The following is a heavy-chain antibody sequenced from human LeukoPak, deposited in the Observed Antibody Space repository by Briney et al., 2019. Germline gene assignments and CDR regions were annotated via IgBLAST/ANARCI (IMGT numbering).Heavy chain of an antibody. Sequence: GGSLRLSCAASGFTFRSHSINWVRQPPGKGLEWVSYINGPGDAKYYADSVKGRFTVSRDNAKNSVSLQMNSLRAEDTAVYYCARDLGNWEKREWYFDLWGRGTLVTVSS. J-gene: IGHJ2*01. CDR3: ARDLGNWEKREWYFDL. V-gene: IGHV3-48*04. CDR2: INGPGDAK. D-gene: IGHD1-1*01. CDR1: GFTFRSHS.